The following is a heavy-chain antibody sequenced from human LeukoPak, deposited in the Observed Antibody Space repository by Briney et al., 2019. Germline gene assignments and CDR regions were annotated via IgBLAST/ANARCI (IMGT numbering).Heavy chain of an antibody. D-gene: IGHD2-15*01. V-gene: IGHV4-59*11. Sequence: RPSETLSLTCTVSGGSISSHYWSWIRQPPEKGLEWIGYIYYRGSPNYHPSLKSRVTISVDTSKNQFSLKLSSVPGADRAVYYCARGSRFSGGSCYAYYYYDMDVWGKGTTVTVSS. J-gene: IGHJ6*03. CDR3: ARGSRFSGGSCYAYYYYDMDV. CDR2: IYYRGSP. CDR1: GGSISSHY.